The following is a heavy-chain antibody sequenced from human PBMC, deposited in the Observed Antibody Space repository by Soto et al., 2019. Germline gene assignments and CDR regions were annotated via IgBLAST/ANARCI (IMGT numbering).Heavy chain of an antibody. CDR3: ASDDYGDDEINAFDI. CDR2: ISSSSSTI. V-gene: IGHV3-48*01. CDR1: GFTFSSYS. D-gene: IGHD4-17*01. J-gene: IGHJ3*02. Sequence: EVQLVESGGGLVQPGGSLRLSCAASGFTFSSYSMNWVRQAPGKGLEWVSYISSSSSTIYYADSVKGRFTISRDNAKNSLYLQMNSLRAEDTAVYYCASDDYGDDEINAFDIWGQGTMVTVSS.